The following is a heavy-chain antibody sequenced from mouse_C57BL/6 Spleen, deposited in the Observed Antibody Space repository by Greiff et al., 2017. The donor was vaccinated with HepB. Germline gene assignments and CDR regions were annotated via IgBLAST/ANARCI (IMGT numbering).Heavy chain of an antibody. D-gene: IGHD2-3*01. V-gene: IGHV2-2*01. CDR3: ARNGGFYDGSLYYFDY. Sequence: QVQLQQSGPGLVQPSQSLSITCTVSGFSLTSYGVHWVRQSPGKGLEWLGVIWSGGSTDYNAAFISRLSISKDNSKSQVFFKMNSLQADDTAIYYCARNGGFYDGSLYYFDYWGQGTTLTVSS. CDR2: IWSGGST. CDR1: GFSLTSYG. J-gene: IGHJ2*01.